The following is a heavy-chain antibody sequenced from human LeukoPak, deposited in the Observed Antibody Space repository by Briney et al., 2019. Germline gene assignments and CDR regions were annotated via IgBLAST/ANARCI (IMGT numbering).Heavy chain of an antibody. CDR2: IDDSGNT. CDR3: ARSDYHNSGSHTVFDAFDI. Sequence: SETLSLTCTVSGGSISSYYWSWIRQPPGKGLEWIGYIDDSGNTNYNPSLKSQVTISVDKSKNQFSLKLSFVTAADTAMYYCARSDYHNSGSHTVFDAFDIWGQGTRVTVSS. V-gene: IGHV4-59*01. D-gene: IGHD3-10*01. J-gene: IGHJ3*02. CDR1: GGSISSYY.